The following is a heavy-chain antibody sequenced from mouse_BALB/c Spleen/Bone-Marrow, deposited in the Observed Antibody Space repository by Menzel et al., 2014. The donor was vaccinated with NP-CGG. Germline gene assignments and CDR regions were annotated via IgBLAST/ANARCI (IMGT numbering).Heavy chain of an antibody. J-gene: IGHJ4*01. D-gene: IGHD2-10*02. CDR2: IWGDGST. Sequence: VQGVESGPGLVAPSQSLSITCTVSGFSLTGYGVNWVRQPPGKGLEQLGMIWGDGSTDYNSALKSRLSISKDNSKSQVFLKMNSLQTDDTARYYCAREGPYGNYAMDYWGKGTPVPVSS. CDR3: AREGPYGNYAMDY. V-gene: IGHV2-6-7*01. CDR1: GFSLTGYG.